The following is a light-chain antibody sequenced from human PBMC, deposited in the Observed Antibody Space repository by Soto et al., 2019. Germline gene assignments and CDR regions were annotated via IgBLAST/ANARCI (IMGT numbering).Light chain of an antibody. V-gene: IGKV1-13*02. CDR2: DVS. CDR1: QDIRGA. Sequence: AIQLTKSPSSLSAPVGDRVTITCRASQDIRGALAWYQQKPGKPPKLLIFDVSSLQSGVPSRFSGSGSGTDFTLTISSLQAEDFATYYCQQFNTYPITFGQGTRLEIK. J-gene: IGKJ5*01. CDR3: QQFNTYPIT.